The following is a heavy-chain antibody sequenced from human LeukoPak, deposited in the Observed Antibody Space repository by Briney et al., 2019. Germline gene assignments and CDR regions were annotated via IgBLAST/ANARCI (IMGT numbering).Heavy chain of an antibody. D-gene: IGHD3-22*01. CDR3: AKGSYYDSSGSFYFDY. V-gene: IGHV3-23*01. J-gene: IGHJ4*02. Sequence: GGSLRLSCAASGFTFSSYAMSWVRQAPGKGLEWVSGISGSGDNTYYADSVKGRFTISRDNSKNTLYVQVDSLGTEDTAAYYCAKGSYYDSSGSFYFDYWGRGTLVTVSS. CDR1: GFTFSSYA. CDR2: ISGSGDNT.